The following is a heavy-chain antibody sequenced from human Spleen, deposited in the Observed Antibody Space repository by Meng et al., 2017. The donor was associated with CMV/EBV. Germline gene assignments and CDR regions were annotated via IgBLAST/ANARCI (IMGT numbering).Heavy chain of an antibody. D-gene: IGHD3-16*01. CDR3: ARDARCMITFGGVTVDY. CDR2: IYYSGST. CDR1: GGSISSSSYY. Sequence: SETLFLTCTVSGGSISSSSYYWGWIRQPPGKGLEWIGSIYYSGSTYYNPSLKSRVTISVDTSKNQFSLKLSSVTAADTAVYYCARDARCMITFGGVTVDYWGQGTLVTVSS. J-gene: IGHJ4*02. V-gene: IGHV4-39*07.